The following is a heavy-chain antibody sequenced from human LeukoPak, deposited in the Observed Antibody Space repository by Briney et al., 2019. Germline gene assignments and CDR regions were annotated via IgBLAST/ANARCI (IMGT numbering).Heavy chain of an antibody. CDR1: GFTFSNAW. CDR3: TTPDALRYFDWLFYFDY. D-gene: IGHD3-9*01. J-gene: IGHJ4*02. Sequence: PGGSLSLSCAASGFTFSNAWMSWVRQAPGKGLEWVGRIKSKTDGGTTDYAAPVKGRFTISRDDSKNTLYLQMNSLKTEDTAVYYCTTPDALRYFDWLFYFDYWGQGALVTVSS. CDR2: IKSKTDGGTT. V-gene: IGHV3-15*01.